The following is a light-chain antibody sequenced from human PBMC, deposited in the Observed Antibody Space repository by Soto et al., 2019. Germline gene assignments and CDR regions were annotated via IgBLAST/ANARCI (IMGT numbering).Light chain of an antibody. CDR3: QQYGGSPT. J-gene: IGKJ1*01. V-gene: IGKV3-20*01. CDR1: QSVNSRN. CDR2: GAS. Sequence: EIVMTPSPATLSLSPVERGTLSCRASQSVNSRNLAWYQRKPGQAPRLLIYGASNRAAGIPDRFSGSGSGADFTLTISRLEPEDFAMYYCQQYGGSPTFGQGTKVDI.